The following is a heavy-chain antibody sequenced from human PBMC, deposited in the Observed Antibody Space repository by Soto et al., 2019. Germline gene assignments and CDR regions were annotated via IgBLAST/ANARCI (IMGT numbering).Heavy chain of an antibody. J-gene: IGHJ4*02. V-gene: IGHV4-59*08. Sequence: QVQLLESGPGLVKPSETLSLTYTVSGGSISSYYWSWIRQPPGKGLEWIGYIYYSGSTNYNPSLESRVTISVDTSKNQFSLKLTSVTAADTAVYYCAGGSGSSSWYGPFDYWGQGTLVTVSS. CDR2: IYYSGST. D-gene: IGHD6-13*01. CDR3: AGGSGSSSWYGPFDY. CDR1: GGSISSYY.